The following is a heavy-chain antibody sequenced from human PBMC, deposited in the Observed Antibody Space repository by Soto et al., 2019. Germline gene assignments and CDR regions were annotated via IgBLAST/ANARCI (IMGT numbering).Heavy chain of an antibody. CDR2: IYSGST. J-gene: IGHJ4*02. Sequence: SEILSLTCAVSGYSITSDYYWGWIRQPPGKGLEWIGSIYSGSTYYNPSPKSRVTISVDTSKNQFSLRLTSVTAADTAMYYCAKKGYYPSGKINLFDSWGQGTLVTVSS. CDR3: AKKGYYPSGKINLFDS. CDR1: GYSITSDYY. D-gene: IGHD3-10*01. V-gene: IGHV4-38-2*01.